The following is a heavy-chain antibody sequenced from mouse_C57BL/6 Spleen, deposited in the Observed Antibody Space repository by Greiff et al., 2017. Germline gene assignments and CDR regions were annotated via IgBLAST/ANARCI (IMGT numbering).Heavy chain of an antibody. D-gene: IGHD1-1*02. CDR1: GYSITSGYD. CDR3: ARDQGGYLDY. Sequence: DVKLQESGPGMVKPSQSLSLTCTVTGYSITSGYDWHWIRHFPGNKLEWMGYISYSGSTNYNPSLKSRISLTHDTSKNPFFLKLNSVTTEDTATYYCARDQGGYLDYWGQGTTLTVSS. J-gene: IGHJ2*01. CDR2: ISYSGST. V-gene: IGHV3-1*01.